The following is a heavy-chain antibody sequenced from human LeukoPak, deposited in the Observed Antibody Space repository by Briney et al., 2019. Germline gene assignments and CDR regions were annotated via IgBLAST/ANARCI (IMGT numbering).Heavy chain of an antibody. Sequence: DPGGSLRLSCAASGFTFSSYAMSWVRQAPGKGLEWVSAISGSGGSTYCADSVKGRFTISRDNSKNTLYLQMNSLRAEDTAVYYCAKGACSGGSCYIDYWGQGTLVTVSS. V-gene: IGHV3-23*01. J-gene: IGHJ4*02. CDR1: GFTFSSYA. CDR3: AKGACSGGSCYIDY. CDR2: ISGSGGST. D-gene: IGHD2-15*01.